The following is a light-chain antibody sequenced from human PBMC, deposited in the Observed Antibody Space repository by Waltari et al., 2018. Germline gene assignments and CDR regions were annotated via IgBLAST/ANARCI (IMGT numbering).Light chain of an antibody. J-gene: IGLJ3*02. CDR3: SSYAGSHYWV. CDR1: GSDVGKYDH. Sequence: QSALTQPPAASGSPGQSVTISCTGTGSDVGKYDHVSWYQQHPGKPPKLMIYELSKRPSGVPDRFSGSKSGNTASLTVSGLQAEDEADYYCSSYAGSHYWVFGGGTKLTVL. CDR2: ELS. V-gene: IGLV2-8*01.